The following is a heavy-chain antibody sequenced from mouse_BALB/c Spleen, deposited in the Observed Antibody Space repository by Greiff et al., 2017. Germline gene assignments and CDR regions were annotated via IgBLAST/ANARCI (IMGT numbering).Heavy chain of an antibody. CDR2: ISYSGST. CDR3: ARGDRWFAY. V-gene: IGHV3-2*02. J-gene: IGHJ3*01. Sequence: EVQLQESGPGLVKPSQSLSLTCTVTGYSITSDYAWNWIRQFPGNKLEWMGYISYSGSTSYNPSLKSRISITRDTSKNQFFLQLNSVTTEDTATYDCARGDRWFAYWGQGTLVTVSA. CDR1: GYSITSDYA.